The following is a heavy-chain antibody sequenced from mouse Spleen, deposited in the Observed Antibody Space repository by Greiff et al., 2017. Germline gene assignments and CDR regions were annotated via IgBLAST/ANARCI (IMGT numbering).Heavy chain of an antibody. J-gene: IGHJ2*01. CDR1: GFTFSDYY. CDR2: INYDGSST. D-gene: IGHD6-5*01. Sequence: EVMLVESEGGLVQPGSSMKLSCTASGFTFSDYYMAWVRQVPEKGLEWVANINYDGSSTYYLDSLKSRFIISRDNAKNILYLQMSSLKSEDTATYYCARDGYANYFVYWGQGTTLTVSS. CDR3: ARDGYANYFVY. V-gene: IGHV5-16*01.